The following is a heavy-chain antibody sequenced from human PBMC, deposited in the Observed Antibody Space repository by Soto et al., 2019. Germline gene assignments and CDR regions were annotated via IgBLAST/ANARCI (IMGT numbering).Heavy chain of an antibody. CDR1: GFVFKDSS. CDR2: IRDRAYNYAT. CDR3: TRLISAAQDY. D-gene: IGHD3-16*02. Sequence: EVLLVESGGGLVQPGGSLKLSCAASGFVFKDSSIHWVRQASGKGLEWVGRIRDRAYNYATAYSASVKGRFTISRDDSSNTGFLQKNSPKTEDTAIHYCTRLISAAQDYWGQGTLVTVSS. V-gene: IGHV3-73*01. J-gene: IGHJ4*02.